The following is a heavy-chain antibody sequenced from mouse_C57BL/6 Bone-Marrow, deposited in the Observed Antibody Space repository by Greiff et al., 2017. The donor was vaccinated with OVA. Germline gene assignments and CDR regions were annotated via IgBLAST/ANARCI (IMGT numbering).Heavy chain of an antibody. CDR3: ARSQFITTVVAPFDY. CDR2: ISYSGST. CDR1: GYSITSDY. Sequence: EVQLQQSGPGLAKPSQTLSLTCSVTGYSITSDYWNWIRKFPGNNLEYMGYISYSGSTHYNPSLKSRISITRDTSKNQYYLQLNSVTTEDTATYYCARSQFITTVVAPFDYWGQGTTLTVSS. V-gene: IGHV3-8*01. D-gene: IGHD1-1*01. J-gene: IGHJ2*01.